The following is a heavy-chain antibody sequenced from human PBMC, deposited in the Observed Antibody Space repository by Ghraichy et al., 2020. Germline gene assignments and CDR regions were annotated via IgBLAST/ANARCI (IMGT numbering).Heavy chain of an antibody. CDR3: ARVGVVVISVY. CDR1: GFTFSSHS. J-gene: IGHJ4*02. CDR2: ISSSSSTI. V-gene: IGHV3-48*01. Sequence: GESLNISCAASGFTFSSHSMNWVRQAPGKGLEWVSYISSSSSTIYYADSVKGRFTISRDNAKNSLYLQMNSLRAEDTAVYYCARVGVVVISVYWGQGTLVTVSS. D-gene: IGHD3-22*01.